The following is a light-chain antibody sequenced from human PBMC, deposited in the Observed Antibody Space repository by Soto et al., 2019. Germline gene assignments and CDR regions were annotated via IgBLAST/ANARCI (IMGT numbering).Light chain of an antibody. CDR2: GPS. CDR1: QSISSN. J-gene: IGKJ1*01. CDR3: QQYTHWPVWS. Sequence: EIVLTQSPATLSVSPGERATLSCRASQSISSNLAWYQQKPGQAPRLLIYGPSTRATGVPARFSGSGSGTEFPLTNSSLQSEDFAMYYCQQYTHWPVWSFGQGTKVEIK. V-gene: IGKV3-15*01.